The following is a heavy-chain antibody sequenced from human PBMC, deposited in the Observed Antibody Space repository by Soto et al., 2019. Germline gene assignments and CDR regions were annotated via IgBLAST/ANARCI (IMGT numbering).Heavy chain of an antibody. CDR1: GFTFTSFA. D-gene: IGHD2-8*01. J-gene: IGHJ4*02. CDR3: ARRLTKTVSALGY. CDR2: ISENGVNK. Sequence: GGSLRLSCSASGFTFTSFAIHWVRQAPGKGLEWVAVISENGVNKYSAESVRGRFVISRDNSKNTVELEMNSLRHEDTAIYFCARRLTKTVSALGYWGQVNLVTVSS. V-gene: IGHV3-30*09.